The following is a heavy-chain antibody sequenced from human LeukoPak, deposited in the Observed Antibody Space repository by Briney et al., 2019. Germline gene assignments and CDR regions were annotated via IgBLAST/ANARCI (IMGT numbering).Heavy chain of an antibody. Sequence: GGSLRLSCVASGFTFRNCAMSWVRQSPGKGLEWISTISNDGVYTFHADSVKGRLTISRDNSKNTLYLQMDSLRAEDTAIYYCAKGSSGGRPYYFDYWGQGTLVTVSS. CDR3: AKGSSGGRPYYFDY. D-gene: IGHD3-22*01. V-gene: IGHV3-23*01. J-gene: IGHJ4*02. CDR1: GFTFRNCA. CDR2: ISNDGVYT.